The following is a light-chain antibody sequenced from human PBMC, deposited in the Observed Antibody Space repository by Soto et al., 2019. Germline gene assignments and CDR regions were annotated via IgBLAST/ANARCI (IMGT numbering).Light chain of an antibody. Sequence: EIVMTQSPATLSVSPGERATLSCRASQSVSSNLAWYQQKPGQAPRLLIYGASTRATGIPARFSGSGSGTEFTLTISSLQSEDFAVYYCQPYSSTSTFGQGTKLGIK. CDR3: QPYSSTST. J-gene: IGKJ2*01. V-gene: IGKV3-15*01. CDR1: QSVSSN. CDR2: GAS.